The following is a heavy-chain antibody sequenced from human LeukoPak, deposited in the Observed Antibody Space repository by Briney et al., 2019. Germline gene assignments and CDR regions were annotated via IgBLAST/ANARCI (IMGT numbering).Heavy chain of an antibody. J-gene: IGHJ5*02. CDR3: ARADSSGYYNWFDP. Sequence: GGSLRLSCAASGFSFSSYSMNWVRQAPGKGLEWVSSISSSSSYIYYADSVKGRFTISRDNAKNSLYLQMNSLRAEDTAVYYCARADSSGYYNWFDPWGHGTLVTASS. CDR1: GFSFSSYS. CDR2: ISSSSSYI. V-gene: IGHV3-21*01. D-gene: IGHD3-22*01.